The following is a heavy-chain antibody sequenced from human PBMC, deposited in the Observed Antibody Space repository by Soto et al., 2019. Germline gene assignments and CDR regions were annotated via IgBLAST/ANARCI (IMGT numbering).Heavy chain of an antibody. Sequence: QLQLQESGPGLVKPSETLSLTCTVSGGSISSSSYYWGWIRQPPGKGLEWIGSIYYSGSTYYNPSLKSRVTISVDTSKNQFSLKLSSVTAANTAVYYCARHPSTANYYGSGSYHAAGHDYWGQGTLVTVSS. CDR2: IYYSGST. CDR1: GGSISSSSYY. D-gene: IGHD3-10*01. J-gene: IGHJ4*02. CDR3: ARHPSTANYYGSGSYHAAGHDY. V-gene: IGHV4-39*01.